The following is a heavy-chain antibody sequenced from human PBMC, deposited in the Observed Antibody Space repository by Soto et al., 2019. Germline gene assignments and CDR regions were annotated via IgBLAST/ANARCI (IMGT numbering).Heavy chain of an antibody. CDR2: INPNSGGT. CDR3: ARSLTEGYCTITGCYTRPLYGMDV. CDR1: GYTFSGYY. V-gene: IGHV1-2*02. J-gene: IGHJ6*02. Sequence: GASVKVSCKASGYTFSGYYIHWLRQAPGQGLEWMGWINPNSGGTNYAQKFQGRVTVTRDTPTSTAYMELSRLTSDDTAVHYCARSLTEGYCTITGCYTRPLYGMDVWGQGTTVTVSS. D-gene: IGHD2-2*02.